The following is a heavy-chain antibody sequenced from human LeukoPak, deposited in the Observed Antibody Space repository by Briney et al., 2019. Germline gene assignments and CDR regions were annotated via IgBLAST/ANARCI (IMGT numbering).Heavy chain of an antibody. Sequence: SETLSLTCTVSGGSISSYYWSWIRQPPGKGLEWIGYIYYSGSTNYNPSLKSRVTISVDMSKNQFSLKLSSVTAADTAVYYCAREGYDSSGYPVGYFQHWGQGTLVTASS. J-gene: IGHJ1*01. CDR3: AREGYDSSGYPVGYFQH. CDR2: IYYSGST. V-gene: IGHV4-59*01. CDR1: GGSISSYY. D-gene: IGHD3-22*01.